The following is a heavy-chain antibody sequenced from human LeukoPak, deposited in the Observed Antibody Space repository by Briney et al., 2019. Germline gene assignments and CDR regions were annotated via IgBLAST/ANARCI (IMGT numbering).Heavy chain of an antibody. V-gene: IGHV3-48*03. D-gene: IGHD3-10*01. CDR1: GFTFSSYE. CDR2: ISSSRTT. CDR3: ARDLEGSGSFYRPSYDY. Sequence: GGSLRLSCAASGFTFSSYEMNWVRQAPGEGLEWVSYISSSRTTSYADSVKGRFTISRDNAKNSLYLQMNSLRAEDTAVYYCARDLEGSGSFYRPSYDYWGQGTLSPSPQ. J-gene: IGHJ4*02.